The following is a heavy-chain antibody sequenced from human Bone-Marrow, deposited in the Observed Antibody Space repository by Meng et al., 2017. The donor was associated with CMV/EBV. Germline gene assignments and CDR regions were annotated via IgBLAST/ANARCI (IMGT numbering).Heavy chain of an antibody. CDR1: GCSISSSSYY. CDR2: IYYSGST. J-gene: IGHJ6*01. D-gene: IGHD5-18*01. V-gene: IGHV4-39*01. Sequence: SETLSLTFTVSGCSISSSSYYWGWIRQPPGKGLEWIGSIYYSGSTYYNPSLKSRVTISVDTSKNQFSLKLSSVTAADTAVYYCASEFLRGYSSKGYGMAVWGQGHTVTCYS. CDR3: ASEFLRGYSSKGYGMAV.